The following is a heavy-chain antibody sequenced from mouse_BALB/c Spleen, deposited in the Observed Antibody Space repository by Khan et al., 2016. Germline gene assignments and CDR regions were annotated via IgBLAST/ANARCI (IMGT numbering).Heavy chain of an antibody. D-gene: IGHD2-3*01. CDR3: MRYDGYYWYFDV. J-gene: IGHJ1*01. CDR1: WFTFSGIW. CDR2: INSDGSAI. Sequence: EVELLETGGGLVQPGGSRGLSCEGSWFTFSGIWMRRVRQTPGKTLEWIGDINSDGSAINYAPSIKDRVTISRDNDESTLYLQMSNVRSEDTAPYFCMRYDGYYWYFDVWGAGTTVTVSS. V-gene: IGHV11-2*02.